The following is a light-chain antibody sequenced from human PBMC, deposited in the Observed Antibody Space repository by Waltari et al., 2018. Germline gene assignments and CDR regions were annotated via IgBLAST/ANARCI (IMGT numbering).Light chain of an antibody. CDR2: DVT. Sequence: QSALTQPRSVSGSPGQSVTISCTGTRSDVGGYNFVSCYQQHPGTDPKLIISDVTKRPAGVPDRFSGSKSGNTASLTISGLQAEDEADYYCSSYAGNYVAFGGGTKLTVL. V-gene: IGLV2-11*01. J-gene: IGLJ2*01. CDR1: RSDVGGYNF. CDR3: SSYAGNYVA.